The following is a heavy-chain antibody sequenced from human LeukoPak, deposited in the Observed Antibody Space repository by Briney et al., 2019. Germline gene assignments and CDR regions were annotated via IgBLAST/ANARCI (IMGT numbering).Heavy chain of an antibody. CDR1: GFTFSNYA. V-gene: IGHV3-23*01. CDR2: FSGSGGST. CDR3: ATLRNWYYFDY. J-gene: IGHJ4*02. Sequence: PGGSLRLSCAASGFTFSNYAMSWVRQAPGKGLEWVSGFSGSGGSTYYADSVKGRFTISRDNSKNTLYLQMNSLRADDTAVYYCATLRNWYYFDYCGQGTLVTVSS.